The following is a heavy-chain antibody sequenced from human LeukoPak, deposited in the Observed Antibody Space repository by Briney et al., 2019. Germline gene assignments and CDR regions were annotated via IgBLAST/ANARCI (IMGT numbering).Heavy chain of an antibody. V-gene: IGHV3-23*01. CDR3: AKYSSSSPVFDY. CDR1: GFTFSSYG. Sequence: GGTLRLSCAGSGFTFSSYGMSWHRQAPGKGLEWVSAISGSGSSTYYADSVKGRITISRDNSKNTLYLQMISLRAEDTAVYYCAKYSSSSPVFDYWGQGTLVTVSS. CDR2: ISGSGSST. D-gene: IGHD6-6*01. J-gene: IGHJ4*02.